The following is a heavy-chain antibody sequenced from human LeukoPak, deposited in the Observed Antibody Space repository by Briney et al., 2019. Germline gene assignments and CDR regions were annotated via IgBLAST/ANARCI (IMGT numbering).Heavy chain of an antibody. CDR3: ACTNYVGNKYYFDY. CDR1: GFTFNNYE. D-gene: IGHD4-23*01. V-gene: IGHV3-48*03. J-gene: IGHJ4*02. Sequence: GGSLRLSCAASGFTFNNYEMNWVRQAPGKGLEWVSYISSSGYTIYYADSVKGRFTISRDNAKSSLDLQMNSLRAEDTAVYYCACTNYVGNKYYFDYWGQGTLVTVSS. CDR2: ISSSGYTI.